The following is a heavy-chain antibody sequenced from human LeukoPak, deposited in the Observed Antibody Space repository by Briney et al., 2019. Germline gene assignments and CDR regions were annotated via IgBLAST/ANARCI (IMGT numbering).Heavy chain of an antibody. CDR3: AREGPYSTPADLSDAFDI. CDR1: GGSISSSSYY. CDR2: IYYSGGT. J-gene: IGHJ3*02. D-gene: IGHD2-21*01. V-gene: IGHV4-39*07. Sequence: SETLSLTCTVSGGSISSSSYYWGWIRQPPGKGLEWIGSIYYSGGTYYNPSLKSRVTISVDTSKNQFSLKLSSVTAADTAVYYCAREGPYSTPADLSDAFDIWGQGTMVTVSS.